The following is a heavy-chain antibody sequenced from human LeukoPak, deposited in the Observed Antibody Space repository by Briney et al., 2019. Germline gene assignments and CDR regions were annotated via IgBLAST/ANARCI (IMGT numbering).Heavy chain of an antibody. J-gene: IGHJ4*02. V-gene: IGHV3-21*01. Sequence: GGSLRLSCAASGFTFSSYKMNWVRQAPGKGLEWVSSISSSSSYIYYADSVKGRFTISRDNAKNSLYLQMNSLRAEDTAVYYCARDEDYYDSSGYYYKSPFDYWGQGTLVTVSS. CDR2: ISSSSSYI. D-gene: IGHD3-22*01. CDR1: GFTFSSYK. CDR3: ARDEDYYDSSGYYYKSPFDY.